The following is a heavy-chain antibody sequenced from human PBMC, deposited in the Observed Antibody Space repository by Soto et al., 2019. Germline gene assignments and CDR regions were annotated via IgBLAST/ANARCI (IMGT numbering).Heavy chain of an antibody. Sequence: GGSLRLSCAASGFTFSNAWMSWVRQAPGKGLEWVGRIKSKTDGGTTDYAAPVKGRFTISRDDSKNTLYLQMNSLKTDDTAVYYCTTGGKVGAYAFDIWGQGTMVTVSS. J-gene: IGHJ3*02. CDR1: GFTFSNAW. V-gene: IGHV3-15*01. CDR2: IKSKTDGGTT. CDR3: TTGGKVGAYAFDI. D-gene: IGHD1-26*01.